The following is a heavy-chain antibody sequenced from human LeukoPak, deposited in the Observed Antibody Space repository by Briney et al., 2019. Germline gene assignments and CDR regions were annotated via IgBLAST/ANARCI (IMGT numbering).Heavy chain of an antibody. Sequence: ASVKVSCKASGRTFSSYAISWVRQAPGQGLXXMGGIIPIFGTANYAQKFQGRVTITADESTSTAYMELSSLRSEDTAVYYCARGTTGSYYYWGQGTLVTVSS. J-gene: IGHJ4*02. CDR1: GRTFSSYA. V-gene: IGHV1-69*13. CDR2: IIPIFGTA. CDR3: ARGTTGSYYY. D-gene: IGHD3-10*01.